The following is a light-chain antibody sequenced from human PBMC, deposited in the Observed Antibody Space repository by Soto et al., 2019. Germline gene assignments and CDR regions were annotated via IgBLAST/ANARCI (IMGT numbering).Light chain of an antibody. Sequence: DILMTQSPSSLSSSVGDRVTITCRASQNIRNYLNWYQQKPGKAPRLLIHAASILQSGVPSRFSGGRSGTEFTFTISSLEHEDFATFYCQQSYDKSPWTFGQGTKEEVK. CDR2: AAS. CDR3: QQSYDKSPWT. CDR1: QNIRNY. V-gene: IGKV1-39*01. J-gene: IGKJ1*01.